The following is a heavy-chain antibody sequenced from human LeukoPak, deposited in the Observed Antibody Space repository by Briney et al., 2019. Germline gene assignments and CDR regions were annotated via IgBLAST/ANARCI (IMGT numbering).Heavy chain of an antibody. CDR3: ARDDPSIVRGVIIELFDY. Sequence: ASVKVSCKASGYTFTNYYFHWVRQAPGQGLEWMGWINPNSGGTNYAQKFQGRVTMTRDTSISTAYMELSRLRSDDTAVYYCARDDPSIVRGVIIELFDYWGQGTLVTVSS. V-gene: IGHV1-2*02. CDR2: INPNSGGT. D-gene: IGHD3-10*01. J-gene: IGHJ4*02. CDR1: GYTFTNYY.